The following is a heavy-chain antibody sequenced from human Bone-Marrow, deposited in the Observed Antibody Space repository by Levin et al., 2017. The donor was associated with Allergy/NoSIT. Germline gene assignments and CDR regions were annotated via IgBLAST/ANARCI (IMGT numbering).Heavy chain of an antibody. CDR2: IHSDGGSAAT. V-gene: IGHV3-74*01. Sequence: QSGGSLRLSCAASGFTFSSYWMHWVRQAPGKGLVWVSRIHSDGGSAATGYADSVEGRFIISRDNAKNTLYLQMNRRTEEDQAVYYCVRDPGYNGHDWYFDLWGRGTLVTVSS. J-gene: IGHJ2*01. D-gene: IGHD5-12*01. CDR3: VRDPGYNGHDWYFDL. CDR1: GFTFSSYW.